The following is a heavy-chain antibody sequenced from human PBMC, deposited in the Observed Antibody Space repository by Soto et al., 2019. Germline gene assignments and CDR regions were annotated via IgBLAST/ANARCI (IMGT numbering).Heavy chain of an antibody. CDR2: INAGNGNT. CDR3: AATGIMIVDYYYGMDV. J-gene: IGHJ6*02. V-gene: IGHV1-3*01. Sequence: QVQLVQSGAEVKKPGASVKVSCKASGYTFTSYAMHWVRQAPGQRLEWMGWINAGNGNTKYSQKFQGRVTITRDTSASTAYMELSSLRSEDTAVYYCAATGIMIVDYYYGMDVWGQGTTVTVSS. CDR1: GYTFTSYA. D-gene: IGHD3-16*01.